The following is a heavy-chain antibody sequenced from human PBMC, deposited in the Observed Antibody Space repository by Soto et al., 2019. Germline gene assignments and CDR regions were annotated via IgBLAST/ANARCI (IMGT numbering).Heavy chain of an antibody. D-gene: IGHD6-13*01. CDR3: ARTYSNSYYYFDY. J-gene: IGHJ4*02. Sequence: GGSLRLSCAASGFTFSSYGMHWVRQAPGKGLEWVALIWYDGSNKYYGDSVKGRFTISRDNSKNTLYLQMNSLRAEDTAVYYCARTYSNSYYYFDYWGQGTLVTVSS. CDR2: IWYDGSNK. V-gene: IGHV3-33*01. CDR1: GFTFSSYG.